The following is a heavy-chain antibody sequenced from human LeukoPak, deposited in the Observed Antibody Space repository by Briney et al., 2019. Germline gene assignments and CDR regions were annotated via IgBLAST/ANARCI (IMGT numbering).Heavy chain of an antibody. D-gene: IGHD3-10*01. Sequence: GGSLRLSCAASGFTFRTYSMNWVRQTPGKGLEWVSYISSSGSTILYADSVRGRFTISRDNARNSLYLQMNSLGAADTAVYYCARVGTGSWYFDHWGRGTLVTFSS. CDR2: ISSSGSTI. CDR1: GFTFRTYS. J-gene: IGHJ2*01. V-gene: IGHV3-48*04. CDR3: ARVGTGSWYFDH.